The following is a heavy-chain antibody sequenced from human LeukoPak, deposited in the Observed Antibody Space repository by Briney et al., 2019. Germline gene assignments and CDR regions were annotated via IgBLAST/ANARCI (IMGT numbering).Heavy chain of an antibody. Sequence: SQTLSLTCTDSGASTTTTTHYWSWLRQHPGKGPEWIAYIYYDAGAYYNPSLASRVTISLDSSANQFSLTLSSVTAADTGVYYCASKSTDHGELRFDYWGQGTLVTVSS. V-gene: IGHV4-31*03. CDR2: IYYDAGA. J-gene: IGHJ4*02. CDR1: GASTTTTTHY. CDR3: ASKSTDHGELRFDY. D-gene: IGHD4-17*01.